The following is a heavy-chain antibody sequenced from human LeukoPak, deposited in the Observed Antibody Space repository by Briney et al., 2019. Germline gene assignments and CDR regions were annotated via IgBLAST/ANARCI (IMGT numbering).Heavy chain of an antibody. CDR2: IYTSGST. V-gene: IGHV4-4*07. D-gene: IGHD2-2*01. CDR3: ARVASPDIVVVPATMHLDI. Sequence: KPSETLSLTCTVSGGSISSYYWSWIRQPAGKGLEWIGCIYTSGSTNYNPSLKSRATMSVDTSKNQFSLKLSSVTAADTAVYYCARVASPDIVVVPATMHLDIWGQGTMVTVSS. J-gene: IGHJ3*02. CDR1: GGSISSYY.